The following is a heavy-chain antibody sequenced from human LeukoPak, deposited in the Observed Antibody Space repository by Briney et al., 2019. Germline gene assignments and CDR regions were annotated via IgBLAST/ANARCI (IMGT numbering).Heavy chain of an antibody. Sequence: SETLSLTCSVSGDSISVYYWSWIRQPPGKGLEWIGNIYYSGSTNYNPSLKSRVTISVDTSKNQFSLKLTSVTAADTAVYYCARDPWGLRIWGQGTMVTVSS. CDR2: IYYSGST. CDR3: ARDPWGLRI. V-gene: IGHV4-59*01. CDR1: GDSISVYY. D-gene: IGHD2-21*02. J-gene: IGHJ3*02.